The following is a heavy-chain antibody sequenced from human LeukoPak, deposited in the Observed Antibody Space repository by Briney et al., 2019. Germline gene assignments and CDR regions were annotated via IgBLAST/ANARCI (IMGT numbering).Heavy chain of an antibody. CDR1: GGSISSYY. J-gene: IGHJ3*02. D-gene: IGHD6-19*01. CDR3: ATVAAELRDAFDI. Sequence: SETLSLTCTVSGGSISSYYWSWIRQPPGRGLEWIGSIHYSGSTSYNPSLKSRVSISVDTSKNQFSLKLSSVTAADTAVYYCATVAAELRDAFDIWGQGTMATVSS. V-gene: IGHV4-59*01. CDR2: IHYSGST.